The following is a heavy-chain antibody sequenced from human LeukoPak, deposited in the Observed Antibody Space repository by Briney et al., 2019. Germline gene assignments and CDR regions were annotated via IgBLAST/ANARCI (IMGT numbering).Heavy chain of an antibody. CDR2: IYHNGSP. J-gene: IGHJ5*02. CDR1: GYSITSGYY. Sequence: PSETLSLTXTVSGYSITSGYYWGWIRQSPGKGLEWIASIYHNGSPYYNPSLKSRVTMSVDTSNNQFSLKLSSVTAADTAVYHCARDRSKWFDPWGQGTLVTVTS. CDR3: ARDRSKWFDP. V-gene: IGHV4-38-2*02.